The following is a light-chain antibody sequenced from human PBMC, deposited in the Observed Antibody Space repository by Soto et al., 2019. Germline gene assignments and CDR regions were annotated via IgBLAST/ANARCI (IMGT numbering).Light chain of an antibody. J-gene: IGLJ2*01. Sequence: QSALTQPRSVSGSPGQSVTISCTGTSSDVGGYNYVSWYQQHPGKAPKLMIYDVSKRPSGVPDRFSGSKSGNTASLTISGPQAEDEADYYCCSYAGSYTVVFGGGTKVTV. CDR3: CSYAGSYTVV. CDR1: SSDVGGYNY. CDR2: DVS. V-gene: IGLV2-11*01.